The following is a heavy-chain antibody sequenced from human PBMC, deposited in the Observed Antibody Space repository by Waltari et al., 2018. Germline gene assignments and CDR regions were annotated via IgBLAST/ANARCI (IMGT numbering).Heavy chain of an antibody. CDR1: GYSISSGYY. CDR3: ATEILGDFGRGGY. CDR2: IYHSGST. Sequence: QVQLQESGPGLVKPSEPLSLTCAVSGYSISSGYYWGWIRQPPGKGLQWIGSIYHSGSTYYNPSLKSRVTISVDTSKNQFSLKLSSVTAADTAVYYCATEILGDFGRGGYWGQGTLVTVSS. J-gene: IGHJ4*02. D-gene: IGHD4-17*01. V-gene: IGHV4-38-2*01.